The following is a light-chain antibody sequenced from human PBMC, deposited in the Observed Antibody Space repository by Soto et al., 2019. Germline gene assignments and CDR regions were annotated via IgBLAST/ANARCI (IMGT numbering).Light chain of an antibody. CDR2: EVF. CDR3: TSYTSSSTLV. CDR1: SSDVGYFDH. Sequence: QSALTQPASVSASPGQSITISCTGTSSDVGYFDHVSWYQQHPGKAPQLMIYEVFNRPSGVSTRFSGSKSGNTASLTLSGLQPEDEADYYCTSYTSSSTLVFGGGTKLTVL. V-gene: IGLV2-14*01. J-gene: IGLJ2*01.